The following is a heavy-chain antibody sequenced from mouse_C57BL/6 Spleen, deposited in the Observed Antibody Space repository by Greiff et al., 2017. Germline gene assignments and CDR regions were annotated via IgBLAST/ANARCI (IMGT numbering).Heavy chain of an antibody. D-gene: IGHD1-1*01. V-gene: IGHV1-42*01. CDR2: INPSTGGT. Sequence: VQLQQSGPELVKPGASVKISCKASGYSFTGYYMNWVKQSPEKSLEWIGEINPSTGGTTYNQKFKAKATLTVDKSSSTAYMQLKSLTSEDSAVYYCARKTYYGSSVDYWSQGTSVTVAS. CDR3: ARKTYYGSSVDY. CDR1: GYSFTGYY. J-gene: IGHJ4*01.